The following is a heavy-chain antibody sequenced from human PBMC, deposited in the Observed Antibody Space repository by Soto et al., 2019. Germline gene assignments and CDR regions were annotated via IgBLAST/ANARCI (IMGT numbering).Heavy chain of an antibody. V-gene: IGHV4-31*03. CDR2: IYYSGST. Sequence: SETLSLTCTVSGGSISSGGYYCSWILQHPGKGLEWIGYIYYSGSTYYSPSLKSRATISVDTSKNQFSLKLSSVTAADAAVYYCARDRSNVGMDVWGQGTTVTVSS. CDR1: GGSISSGGYY. D-gene: IGHD4-4*01. CDR3: ARDRSNVGMDV. J-gene: IGHJ6*02.